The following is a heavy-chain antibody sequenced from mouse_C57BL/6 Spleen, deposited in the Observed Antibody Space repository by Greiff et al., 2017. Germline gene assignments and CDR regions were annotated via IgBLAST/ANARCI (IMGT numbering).Heavy chain of an antibody. J-gene: IGHJ2*01. Sequence: QVQLQQSGPELVKPGASVKISCKASGYAFSSSWMNWVKQRPGKGLEWIGRIYPGDGDTNDNGKFKGKATLTADKSSSTAYMQLSSLTSDDSAVYFCARSNYYGSSLDYWGQGTTLTVSS. CDR3: ARSNYYGSSLDY. CDR2: IYPGDGDT. CDR1: GYAFSSSW. V-gene: IGHV1-82*01. D-gene: IGHD1-1*01.